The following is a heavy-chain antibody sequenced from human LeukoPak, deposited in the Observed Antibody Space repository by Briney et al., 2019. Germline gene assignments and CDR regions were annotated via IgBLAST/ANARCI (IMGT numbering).Heavy chain of an antibody. Sequence: SETLSLTCTVSGGSISTYYWSWIRQPAGKGLEWIGRIYTTGSTNYNPSLKSRVTMSLDTSKNQFSLKLSSVTAADTAVYSCARLYNWGIDYWGQGTLVTVSS. J-gene: IGHJ4*02. CDR2: IYTTGST. CDR1: GGSISTYY. V-gene: IGHV4-4*07. D-gene: IGHD1-20*01. CDR3: ARLYNWGIDY.